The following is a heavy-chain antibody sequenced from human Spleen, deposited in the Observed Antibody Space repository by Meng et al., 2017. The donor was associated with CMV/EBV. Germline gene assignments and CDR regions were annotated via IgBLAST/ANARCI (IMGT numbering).Heavy chain of an antibody. V-gene: IGHV4-59*01. J-gene: IGHJ6*02. CDR3: ARGNYYYYAMDV. CDR2: VYYTGST. Sequence: SETLSLTCTVSAGSISPYSWSWVRQPPGKGLEWIGYVYYTGSTNYNPSLKSRVTISLDTSENQFSLRLTSVTAADTAVYYCARGNYYYYAMDVWGQGTTVTVSS. CDR1: AGSISPYS.